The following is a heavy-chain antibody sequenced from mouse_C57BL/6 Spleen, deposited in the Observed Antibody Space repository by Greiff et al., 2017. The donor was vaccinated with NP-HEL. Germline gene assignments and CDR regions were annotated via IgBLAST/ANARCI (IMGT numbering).Heavy chain of an antibody. J-gene: IGHJ4*01. CDR1: GYTFTSYD. V-gene: IGHV1-85*01. CDR2: IYPRDGST. D-gene: IGHD1-2*01. CDR3: ARRGDYGWYAMDY. Sequence: VQLHQSGPELVKPGASVKLSCKASGYTFTSYDINWVKQRPGQGLEWIGWIYPRDGSTKYNEKFKGKATLTVDTSSSTAYMELHSLTSEDSAVYFCARRGDYGWYAMDYWGQGTSVTVSS.